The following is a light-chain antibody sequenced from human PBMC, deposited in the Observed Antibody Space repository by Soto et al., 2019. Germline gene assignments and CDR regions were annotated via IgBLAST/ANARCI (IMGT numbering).Light chain of an antibody. CDR1: QSVSSY. CDR3: QQRSNWPPV. V-gene: IGKV3-11*01. J-gene: IGKJ4*01. Sequence: EIVSTPSPATLSLSPGKRAPLSCRASQSVSSYLAWYQQKPGQAPRLLIYDASNRATGIPARFSGSGSGTDFTLTISSLEPEDFAVYYCQQRSNWPPVFGGGTKVDIK. CDR2: DAS.